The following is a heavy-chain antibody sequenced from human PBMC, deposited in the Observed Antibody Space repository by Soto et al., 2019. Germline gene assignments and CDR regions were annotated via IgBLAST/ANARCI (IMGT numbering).Heavy chain of an antibody. Sequence: QVQLVQSGAEVKKPGASVKVSCKASGYTFTSYDINWVRQATGQGLGWMGWMNPNSGNTGYAQKFQGRVTMTRNTYISTAYMELSSLRSEDTAVYYCARHGNIVVVPAAMQVDAFDIWGQGTMVTGSS. CDR1: GYTFTSYD. D-gene: IGHD2-2*01. V-gene: IGHV1-8*01. CDR2: MNPNSGNT. CDR3: ARHGNIVVVPAAMQVDAFDI. J-gene: IGHJ3*02.